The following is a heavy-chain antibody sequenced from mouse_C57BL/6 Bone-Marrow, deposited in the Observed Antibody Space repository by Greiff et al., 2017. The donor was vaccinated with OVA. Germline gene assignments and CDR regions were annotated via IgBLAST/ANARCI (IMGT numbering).Heavy chain of an antibody. J-gene: IGHJ1*03. D-gene: IGHD1-1*02. CDR3: ARAGCGSYLHWYFDV. CDR1: GYAFSSYW. V-gene: IGHV1-80*01. Sequence: VKLQESGAELVKPGASVKISCKASGYAFSSYWMNWVKQRPGKGLEWIGQIYPGDGDTNYNGKFKGKATLTADKASSTAYMQLSSLTSEDSAVYFCARAGCGSYLHWYFDVWGTGTTVTVSS. CDR2: IYPGDGDT.